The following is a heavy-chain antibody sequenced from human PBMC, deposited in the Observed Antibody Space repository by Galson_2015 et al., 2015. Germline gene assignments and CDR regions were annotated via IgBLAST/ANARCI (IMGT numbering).Heavy chain of an antibody. CDR3: AKDERDYYDTPDGASDI. D-gene: IGHD3-22*01. Sequence: SLRLSCAASGFTFSSYAMSWVRQAPGKGLEWVSAISGSGGSTYYADSVKGRFTISRDNSKNTLYLQMNSLRAEDTAVYYCAKDERDYYDTPDGASDIWGQGTMVTVSS. V-gene: IGHV3-23*01. CDR1: GFTFSSYA. J-gene: IGHJ3*02. CDR2: ISGSGGST.